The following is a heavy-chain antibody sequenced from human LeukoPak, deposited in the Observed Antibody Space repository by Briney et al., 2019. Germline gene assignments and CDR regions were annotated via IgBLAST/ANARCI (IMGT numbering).Heavy chain of an antibody. Sequence: SVKVSCKASGGTFSGYAISWVRQAPGQGLEWMGGIIPIFGTANYAQKFQGRVTITADESTSTAYMELSSLRSEDTAVYYCARVPTLSSSWYVEGFDYWGQGTLVTVSS. J-gene: IGHJ4*02. V-gene: IGHV1-69*13. CDR3: ARVPTLSSSWYVEGFDY. CDR2: IIPIFGTA. CDR1: GGTFSGYA. D-gene: IGHD6-13*01.